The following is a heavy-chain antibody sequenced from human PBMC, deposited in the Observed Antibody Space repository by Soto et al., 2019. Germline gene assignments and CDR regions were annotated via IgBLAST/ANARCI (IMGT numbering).Heavy chain of an antibody. V-gene: IGHV3-64*01. D-gene: IGHD6-6*01. CDR2: ISSTGVGT. Sequence: EVQLAESGGGLAQPGGSLRLSCAAPGFTLSGYAMDWVRQAPGKGLEYVSGISSTGVGTYYANSVQGRFTISRDNSKNTVYLQMGSLRPEDMAVYYCARRARPDFYYMDVWGKGTTVTVSS. CDR3: ARRARPDFYYMDV. J-gene: IGHJ6*03. CDR1: GFTLSGYA.